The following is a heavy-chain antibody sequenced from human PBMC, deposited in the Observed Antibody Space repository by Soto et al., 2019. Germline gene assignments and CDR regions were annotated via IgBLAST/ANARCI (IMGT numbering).Heavy chain of an antibody. Sequence: SLRLSCAASGFTFSSYSMNWVRQAPGKGLEWVSYISSSSSTIYYADSVKGRFTISRDNAKNSLYLQMNSLRAEDTAVYYCARIPSEYSSSSFDYWGQGTLVTVSS. CDR3: ARIPSEYSSSSFDY. J-gene: IGHJ4*02. CDR2: ISSSSSTI. D-gene: IGHD6-6*01. CDR1: GFTFSSYS. V-gene: IGHV3-48*01.